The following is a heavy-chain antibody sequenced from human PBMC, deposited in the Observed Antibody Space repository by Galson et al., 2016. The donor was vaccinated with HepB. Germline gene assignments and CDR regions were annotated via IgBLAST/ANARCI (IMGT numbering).Heavy chain of an antibody. D-gene: IGHD2-21*02. CDR2: ITNIGGNT. Sequence: SLRLSCAASGFTFGNYVMSWVRQAPGKGLEWVSSITNIGGNTYYADSVKGRFTISRDNSKNTLYLQMSSLRAEDTALYYCAEVDCGGDCKRFDYWDQGTLVTVSS. CDR1: GFTFGNYV. J-gene: IGHJ4*02. V-gene: IGHV3-23*01. CDR3: AEVDCGGDCKRFDY.